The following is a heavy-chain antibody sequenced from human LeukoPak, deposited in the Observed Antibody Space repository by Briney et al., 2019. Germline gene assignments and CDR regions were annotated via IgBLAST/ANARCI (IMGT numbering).Heavy chain of an antibody. CDR1: GFTFSSYA. CDR2: ISGSGGST. CDR3: VREDTPATANY. D-gene: IGHD2-21*02. V-gene: IGHV3-23*01. J-gene: IGHJ4*02. Sequence: PEGSLRLSCAASGFTFSSYAMSWVRRAPGKGLEWVSAISGSGGSTYYADSVKGRFTISRDNSKNTLYLQMHSLRPGDTAVYYCVREDTPATANYWGQGTLVTISS.